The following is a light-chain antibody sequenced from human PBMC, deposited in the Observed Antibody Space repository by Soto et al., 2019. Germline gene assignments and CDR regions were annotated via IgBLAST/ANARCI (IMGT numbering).Light chain of an antibody. CDR2: AAS. Sequence: DIQMTQSPSSLSASVGARVTITCRASQGIRDALGWYQQKPGKAPKRLIYAASSLQSGVPSRFSGSGSGTEFTLTISSLQPEEFATYDLLQHNCYPQTFGQATKVEIK. J-gene: IGKJ1*01. CDR3: LQHNCYPQT. V-gene: IGKV1-17*01. CDR1: QGIRDA.